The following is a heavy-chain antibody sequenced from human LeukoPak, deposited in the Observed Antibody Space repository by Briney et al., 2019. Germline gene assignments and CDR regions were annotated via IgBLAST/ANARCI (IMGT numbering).Heavy chain of an antibody. J-gene: IGHJ6*02. CDR1: GFTFSGYD. V-gene: IGHV3-48*04. CDR3: ARLRYYGMDV. Sequence: GGSLRLSCAASGFTFSGYDMSWVRQAPGKGLEWVSYTSSSSSTIYYADSVKSRFTIPRDNAKNSLYLQMNSLRAEDTAVYYCARLRYYGMDVWARGPRSPSP. CDR2: TSSSSSTI.